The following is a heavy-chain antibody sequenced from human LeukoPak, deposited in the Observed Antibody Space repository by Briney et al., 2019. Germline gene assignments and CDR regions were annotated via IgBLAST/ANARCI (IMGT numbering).Heavy chain of an antibody. V-gene: IGHV1-69*05. J-gene: IGHJ4*02. CDR2: IIPIFGTA. CDR3: ARGGGYGSGSHYYFDY. Sequence: SVKVSCKASGGTFSSYAISWVRQAPGQGLEWMGGIIPIFGTANYAQKFQGRVTITTDESTSTAYMELSSLRSEDTAVYYCARGGGYGSGSHYYFDYWGQGTLVTVSS. D-gene: IGHD3-10*01. CDR1: GGTFSSYA.